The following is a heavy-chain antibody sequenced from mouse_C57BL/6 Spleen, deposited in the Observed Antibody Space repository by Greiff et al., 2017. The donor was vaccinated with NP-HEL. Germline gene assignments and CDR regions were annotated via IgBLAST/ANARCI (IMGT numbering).Heavy chain of an antibody. J-gene: IGHJ4*01. D-gene: IGHD1-1*01. CDR3: ARDHYGNAMDY. CDR1: GFTFSDYG. Sequence: EVHLVESGGGLVKPGGSLKLSCAASGFTFSDYGMHWVRQAPEKGLEWVAYISSGSSTIYYADTVKGRFTISRDNAKNTLFLQMTSLRSEDTAMYYCARDHYGNAMDYWGQGTSVTVSS. CDR2: ISSGSSTI. V-gene: IGHV5-17*01.